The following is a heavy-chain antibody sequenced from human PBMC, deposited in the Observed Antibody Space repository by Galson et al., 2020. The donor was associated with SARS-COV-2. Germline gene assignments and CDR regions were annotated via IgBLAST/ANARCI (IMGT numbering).Heavy chain of an antibody. Sequence: TGGSLRLSCAASGFTFSSYGMHWVRHAPGTGLEWVAVIWYAGSNKYYADSVKGRFTISRDNSKNTLYLQMNSLRAEDTAVYYCARDNGAGAFDIWGQGTMVTVSS. J-gene: IGHJ3*02. CDR1: GFTFSSYG. CDR2: IWYAGSNK. CDR3: ARDNGAGAFDI. D-gene: IGHD3-10*01. V-gene: IGHV3-33*01.